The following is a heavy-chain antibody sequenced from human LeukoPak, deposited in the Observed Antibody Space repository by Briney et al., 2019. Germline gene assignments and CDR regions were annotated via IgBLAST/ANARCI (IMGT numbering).Heavy chain of an antibody. D-gene: IGHD3-16*02. V-gene: IGHV3-48*01. J-gene: IGHJ5*02. CDR3: SKLGNDNVWGTYRDNWFDP. CDR1: GFTFSIYS. CDR2: INSGGGTT. Sequence: PGGSLRLSCAASGFTFSIYSMNWVRQAPGKGLEWISYINSGGGTTYYADSVKGRFTISRDNAKNSLYLQMNSLRAEDTAVYYCSKLGNDNVWGTYRDNWFDPWGQGTLVTVSS.